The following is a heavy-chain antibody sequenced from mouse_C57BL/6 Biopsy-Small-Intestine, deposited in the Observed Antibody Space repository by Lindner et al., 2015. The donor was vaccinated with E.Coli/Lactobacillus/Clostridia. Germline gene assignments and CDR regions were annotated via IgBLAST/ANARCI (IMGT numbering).Heavy chain of an antibody. CDR2: ISYIGST. D-gene: IGHD1-1*01. J-gene: IGHJ1*03. CDR3: ARYPYYYGSSSSYWYFDV. V-gene: IGHV3-8*01. Sequence: VQLQEVLALGLDKNLTQTLSLTCSVTGYSITSDYWNWIRKFPGNKLEYMGYISYIGSTYYNPSLKSRISITRDTSKNQYYLQLNSVTTEDTATYYCARYPYYYGSSSSYWYFDVWGTGTTVTVSS. CDR1: GYSITSDY.